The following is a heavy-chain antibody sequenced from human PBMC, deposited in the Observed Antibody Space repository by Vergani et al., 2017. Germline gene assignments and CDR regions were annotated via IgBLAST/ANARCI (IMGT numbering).Heavy chain of an antibody. J-gene: IGHJ4*02. CDR1: GFTFSSYA. V-gene: IGHV3-23*01. Sequence: EVQLLESGGGLVQPGESLRLSCAASGFTFSSYAMSWVRQAPGKGLEWVSAISGSGGSTYYADSVKGRFTISRDNSKNTLYLQMNSLRAEDTAVYYCAKRSGSYYHFDYWGQGTLVTVSS. CDR2: ISGSGGST. CDR3: AKRSGSYYHFDY. D-gene: IGHD1-26*01.